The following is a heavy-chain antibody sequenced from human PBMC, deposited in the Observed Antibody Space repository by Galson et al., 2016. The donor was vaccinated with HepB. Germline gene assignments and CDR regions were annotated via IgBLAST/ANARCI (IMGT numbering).Heavy chain of an antibody. D-gene: IGHD7-27*01. V-gene: IGHV6-1*01. J-gene: IGHJ1*01. CDR2: TFYRSNWQN. Sequence: CAISGDSVSSNTAGWNWIRQSPSRGLEWLGRTFYRSNWQNDYAESVKSRITIDPDTSKNQFSLQLNSVTPEDTAVYYCARSYLLGRGFGWWGQGTLVTVSS. CDR3: ARSYLLGRGFGW. CDR1: GDSVSSNTAG.